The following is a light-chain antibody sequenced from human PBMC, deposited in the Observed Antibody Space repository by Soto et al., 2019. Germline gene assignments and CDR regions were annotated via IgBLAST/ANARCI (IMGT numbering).Light chain of an antibody. CDR3: MLYMGSGIYV. V-gene: IGLV8-61*01. CDR1: SGSVSASHY. Sequence: QAMVTQEASFSVSPGGTVTLTCDLRSGSVSASHYASWYKQTPGQSPRTLISSTNSRSSGVPDRISGSIVGNKAALTISGAQAEDESDYYCMLYMGSGIYVFGTGTKLTVL. J-gene: IGLJ1*01. CDR2: STN.